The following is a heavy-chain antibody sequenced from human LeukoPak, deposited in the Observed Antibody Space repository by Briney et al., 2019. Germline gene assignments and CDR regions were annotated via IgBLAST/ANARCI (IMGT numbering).Heavy chain of an antibody. CDR2: INSDGSST. CDR3: AGDIAVAGSYFDY. CDR1: GFTFSSYW. D-gene: IGHD6-19*01. V-gene: IGHV3-74*01. Sequence: GGSLRLSCAASGFTFSSYWMHWVRQAPGKGLGWVSRINSDGSSTSYADSVKGRFTISRDNAKNTLYLQMNSLRAEDTAVYYCAGDIAVAGSYFDYWGQGTLVTVSS. J-gene: IGHJ4*02.